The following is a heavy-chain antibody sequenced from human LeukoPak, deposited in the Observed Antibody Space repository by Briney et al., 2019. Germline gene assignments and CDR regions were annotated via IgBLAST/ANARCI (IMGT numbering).Heavy chain of an antibody. Sequence: SETLSLTCTVSGVSIKTNSDYWGWLRQPPGKGLEWIGSIYHVGGTYYNPSLKSRVTISIDTSKNQFSLKLASVTAADTAIYYCARDGRSGYEDLWGPGTLVTVSS. CDR1: GVSIKTNSDY. J-gene: IGHJ5*02. CDR3: ARDGRSGYEDL. V-gene: IGHV4-39*07. CDR2: IYHVGGT. D-gene: IGHD5-12*01.